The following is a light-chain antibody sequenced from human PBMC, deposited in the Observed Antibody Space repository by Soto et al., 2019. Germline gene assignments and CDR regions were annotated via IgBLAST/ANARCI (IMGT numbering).Light chain of an antibody. V-gene: IGLV2-8*01. CDR3: CSFEDSLTWV. CDR2: GDT. CDR1: SGDVGGYNY. Sequence: QSALTQPPSASGSPGQSVTISCTGTSGDVGGYNYVSWYQQHPGKAPKLMIYGDTLRPSGISNRFSGSKSGDAASLTISGLQAEDEADYYCCSFEDSLTWVFGGGTKLTVL. J-gene: IGLJ3*02.